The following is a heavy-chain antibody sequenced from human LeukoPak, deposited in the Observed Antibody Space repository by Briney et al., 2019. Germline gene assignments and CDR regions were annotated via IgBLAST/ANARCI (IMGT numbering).Heavy chain of an antibody. Sequence: GASVKVSCKASGGTFSSYAISWVRQAPGQGLEWMGGIIPIFGTANYAQKFQGRVTITADESTSTAYTELSSLRSEDTAVYYCARDLGPTQDRRNWFDPWGQGTLVTVSS. J-gene: IGHJ5*02. CDR3: ARDLGPTQDRRNWFDP. V-gene: IGHV1-69*13. CDR1: GGTFSSYA. D-gene: IGHD2-15*01. CDR2: IIPIFGTA.